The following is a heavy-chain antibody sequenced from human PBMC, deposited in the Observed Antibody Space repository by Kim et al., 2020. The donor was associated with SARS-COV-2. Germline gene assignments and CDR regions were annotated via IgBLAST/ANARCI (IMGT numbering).Heavy chain of an antibody. Sequence: GGSLRLSCAASGFTFSSYAMSWVRQAPGKGLEWVSAISGSGGSTYYADSVKGRFTISRDNSKNTLYLQMNSRRADDTAVYYCAQASLRFLEWLTPPLDWGQRTLVTVSS. J-gene: IGHJ4*02. D-gene: IGHD3-3*01. CDR1: GFTFSSYA. CDR3: AQASLRFLEWLTPPLD. V-gene: IGHV3-23*01. CDR2: ISGSGGST.